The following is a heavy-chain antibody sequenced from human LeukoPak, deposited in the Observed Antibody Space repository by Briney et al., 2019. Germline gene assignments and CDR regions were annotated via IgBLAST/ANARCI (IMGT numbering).Heavy chain of an antibody. CDR2: ISYDGSNK. J-gene: IGHJ4*02. D-gene: IGHD3-16*02. CDR3: AKDFASTLYQDS. Sequence: GGSLRLSCAASGFTFGKYWMHWVRQAPGKGLEWVAVISYDGSNKYYADSVKGRFTISRDNSKNTLYLQMNSLRAEDTAVYYCAKDFASTLYQDSWGQGTLVTVSS. V-gene: IGHV3-30*18. CDR1: GFTFGKYW.